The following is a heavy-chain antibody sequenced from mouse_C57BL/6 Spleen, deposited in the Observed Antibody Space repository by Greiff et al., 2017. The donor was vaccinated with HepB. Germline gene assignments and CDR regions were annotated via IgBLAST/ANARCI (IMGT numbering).Heavy chain of an antibody. Sequence: EVKLMESGPGLVKPSQSLSLTCTVTGYSITSGYVCYWIRQFPENKREWTGYISYSGSTYYNPSLKSRISITRDTPKNQFFLQLNSVTTEDTATLYGGRTARIKYWGEGTKHTVSS. D-gene: IGHD1-2*01. CDR2: ISYSGST. J-gene: IGHJ2*01. V-gene: IGHV3-2*02. CDR1: GYSITSGYV. CDR3: GRTARIKY.